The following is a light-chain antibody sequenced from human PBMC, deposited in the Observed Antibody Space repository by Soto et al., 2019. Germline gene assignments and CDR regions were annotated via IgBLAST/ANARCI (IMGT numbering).Light chain of an antibody. Sequence: QSVLTQPRSVSGSPGQSVTISCTGTSSDVGGYNYVSWYQQHPGKAPKLMIYDVSKRPSGVPDRFSGSKSGNTAPLTISGLQAEDEADYYCCSYAGSYTEVFGTGTKVTVL. CDR1: SSDVGGYNY. V-gene: IGLV2-11*01. J-gene: IGLJ1*01. CDR2: DVS. CDR3: CSYAGSYTEV.